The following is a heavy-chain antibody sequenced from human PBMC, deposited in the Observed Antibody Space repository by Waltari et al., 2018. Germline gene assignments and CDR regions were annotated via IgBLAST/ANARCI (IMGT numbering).Heavy chain of an antibody. Sequence: EVQLVESGGDWVQPGRSLRLSCAASGFTFDDYAMHWVRQAPGKGLEWVSGINWNSGSIGYGDSVKGRFTISRDNARYSLYLQMNSLTTEDTALYYCVKKNDEVYDRNGLVYDAFDMWGQGTMVTVSS. V-gene: IGHV3-9*01. CDR1: GFTFDDYA. CDR3: VKKNDEVYDRNGLVYDAFDM. CDR2: INWNSGSI. D-gene: IGHD3-22*01. J-gene: IGHJ3*02.